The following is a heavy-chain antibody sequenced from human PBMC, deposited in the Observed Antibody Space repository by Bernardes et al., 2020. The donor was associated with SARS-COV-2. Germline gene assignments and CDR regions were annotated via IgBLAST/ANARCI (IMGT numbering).Heavy chain of an antibody. CDR3: ASGIQSSGWYRFDY. V-gene: IGHV3-33*01. CDR2: IWYDGSNK. D-gene: IGHD6-19*01. Sequence: GGSLRLSCAASGFTFSSYGMHWVRQAPGKGLEWVAVIWYDGSNKYYADSVKGRFTISRDNSKNTLYLQMNSLRAEDTAVYYCASGIQSSGWYRFDYWGQGTLVTVSS. CDR1: GFTFSSYG. J-gene: IGHJ4*02.